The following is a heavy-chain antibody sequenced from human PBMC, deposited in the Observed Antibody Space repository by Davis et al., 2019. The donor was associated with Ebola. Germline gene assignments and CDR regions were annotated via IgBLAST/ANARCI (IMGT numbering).Heavy chain of an antibody. J-gene: IGHJ6*04. D-gene: IGHD4-17*01. V-gene: IGHV4-34*01. CDR3: VSGWPSTVTTDYYAMDA. CDR1: GGSFSGYY. Sequence: SETLSLTCAVYGGSFSGYYWSWIRQPPGKGLEWIGEINHSGSTNYNPSLKSRVTISVDTSKNQFSLKVNSVTAADTAVYYCVSGWPSTVTTDYYAMDAWGKGTTVTVSS. CDR2: INHSGST.